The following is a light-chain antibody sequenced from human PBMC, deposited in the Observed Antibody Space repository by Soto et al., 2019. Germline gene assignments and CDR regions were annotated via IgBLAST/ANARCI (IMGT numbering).Light chain of an antibody. CDR3: QHYGNSPYT. Sequence: EIVLTQSPATLSLSPGDRATLSCRASQSLSSTFLAWYQQKPGQPPSLLIYAASFRATGVPDRFSGSGSGTDFTLTITRLEPEYFALYYCQHYGNSPYTFGQGTKLEI. CDR1: QSLSSTF. V-gene: IGKV3-20*01. CDR2: AAS. J-gene: IGKJ2*01.